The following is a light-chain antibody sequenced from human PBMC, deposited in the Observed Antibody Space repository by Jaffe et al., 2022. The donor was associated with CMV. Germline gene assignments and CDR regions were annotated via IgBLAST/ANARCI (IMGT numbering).Light chain of an antibody. J-gene: IGLJ3*02. CDR1: SSIIRTNT. Sequence: QSALTQPPSASGTPGQRVTISCSGSSSIIRTNTVNWYQHLPGTAPKLLIYNNNRRPSGVPDRFSGSKSGTSASLAISGLQSEDEAHYYCAAWDDSLNGRVFGGGTKLTVL. V-gene: IGLV1-44*01. CDR2: NNN. CDR3: AAWDDSLNGRV.